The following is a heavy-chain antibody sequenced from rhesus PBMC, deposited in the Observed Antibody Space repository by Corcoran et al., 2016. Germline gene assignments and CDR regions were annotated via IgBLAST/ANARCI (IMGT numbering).Heavy chain of an antibody. CDR1: GYSIGSGYG. V-gene: IGHV4-127*01. Sequence: QVQLQESGPGLVKPSETLSLTCSVSGYSIGSGYGWTLIRQSPGKGLEWIGYIGGSRGTISYGPSLKRRVTISKDTSKNQFSLKLTSVTAADTAVDYWARIPAGAGYSGTWDAYGGQGVLVTVSS. J-gene: IGHJ4*01. CDR3: ARIPAGAGYSGTWDAY. D-gene: IGHD6-25*01. CDR2: IGGSRGTI.